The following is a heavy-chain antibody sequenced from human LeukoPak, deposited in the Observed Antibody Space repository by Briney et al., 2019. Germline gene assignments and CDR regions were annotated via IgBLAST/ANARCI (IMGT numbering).Heavy chain of an antibody. J-gene: IGHJ4*02. CDR2: IYYGGST. CDR3: ARDDSLVVPPGIIDY. CDR1: GGSINSTSYY. Sequence: PSEALSLTCTVSGGSINSTSYYWGWIRQPPGKGLEWIGSIYYGGSTYYNPSLKSRVTISVDTSKNQFSLKLSSVTAADTAVYYCARDDSLVVPPGIIDYWGQGTLVTVSS. D-gene: IGHD2-15*01. V-gene: IGHV4-39*07.